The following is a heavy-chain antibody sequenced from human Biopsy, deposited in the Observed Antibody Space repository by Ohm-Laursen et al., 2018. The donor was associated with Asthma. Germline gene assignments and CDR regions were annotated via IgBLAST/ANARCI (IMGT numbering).Heavy chain of an antibody. Sequence: TQTLTLTYSFSGFSLSSSGANVNWIRQPPGKALEWLARIDWEEDKFYSTSLRTRLTISKGSSEDQVVLTMTNTGPVDTATYYCTRHNDYWGPGILVTVSS. J-gene: IGHJ4*02. CDR1: GFSLSSSGAN. D-gene: IGHD1-14*01. CDR3: TRHNDY. CDR2: IDWEEDK. V-gene: IGHV2-70*04.